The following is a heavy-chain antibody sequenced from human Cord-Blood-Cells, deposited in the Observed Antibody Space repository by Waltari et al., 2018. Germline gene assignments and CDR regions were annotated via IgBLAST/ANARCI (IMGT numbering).Heavy chain of an antibody. V-gene: IGHV4-39*01. D-gene: IGHD6-19*01. CDR2: IYYSGST. CDR1: GGSILSSSYY. J-gene: IGHJ4*02. Sequence: QLQLQESGPALVQPSATLCLTCTVSGGSILSSSYYWGWLRQPPGKGLEWIGSIYYSGSTYYNPSLKSRVTISVDTSKNQFSLKLSSVTAADTAVYYCATLSSGWYYFDYWGQGTLVTVSS. CDR3: ATLSSGWYYFDY.